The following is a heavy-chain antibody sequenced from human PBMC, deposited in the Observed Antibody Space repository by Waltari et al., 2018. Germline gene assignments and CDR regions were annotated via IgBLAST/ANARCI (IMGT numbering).Heavy chain of an antibody. CDR1: GGSFSGYY. D-gene: IGHD3-3*01. V-gene: IGHV4-34*01. Sequence: QVQLQQWGAGLLKPSETLSLTCAVYGGSFSGYYWSWIRQPPGKGLEWIGEINHSGSTNYNPSLKSRVTISVDTSKNQFSLKLSSVTAADTAVYYCARDLGGSWSGYYSDYMDVWGKGTTVTISS. CDR3: ARDLGGSWSGYYSDYMDV. J-gene: IGHJ6*03. CDR2: INHSGST.